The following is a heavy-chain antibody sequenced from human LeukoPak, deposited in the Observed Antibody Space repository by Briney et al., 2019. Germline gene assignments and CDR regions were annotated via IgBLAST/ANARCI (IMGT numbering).Heavy chain of an antibody. V-gene: IGHV3-21*01. Sequence: GGSLRLSCAASGFTFSSYSMNWVRQAPGKGLEWVSSISSSSSNIYYADSVKGRFTISRDNAKSSLYLQMNSLRAEDTAVYYCARGDGSGSLEGDAFDIWGQGTMVTVSS. J-gene: IGHJ3*02. CDR1: GFTFSSYS. CDR2: ISSSSSNI. D-gene: IGHD3-10*01. CDR3: ARGDGSGSLEGDAFDI.